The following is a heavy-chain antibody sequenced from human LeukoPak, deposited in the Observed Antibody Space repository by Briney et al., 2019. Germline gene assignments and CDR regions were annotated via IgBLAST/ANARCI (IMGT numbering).Heavy chain of an antibody. J-gene: IGHJ4*02. CDR2: ISYDGSNK. Sequence: GGSLRLSCAASGFTFSNYWMHWVRQAPGKGLEWVAVISYDGSNKYYADSAKGRFTISRDNSKNTVYLQMNSLRAEDTAVYYCAKDKYDSSGPIDYWGQGTLVTVSS. CDR1: GFTFSNYW. CDR3: AKDKYDSSGPIDY. D-gene: IGHD3-22*01. V-gene: IGHV3-30*18.